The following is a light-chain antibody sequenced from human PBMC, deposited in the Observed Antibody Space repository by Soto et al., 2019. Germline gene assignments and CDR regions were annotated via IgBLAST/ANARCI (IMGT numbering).Light chain of an antibody. CDR1: SSDVGSYNL. J-gene: IGLJ3*02. CDR2: EGS. V-gene: IGLV2-23*03. CDR3: CSYAGSSTFWV. Sequence: QSALTQPASVSGSPGHSITISCTATSSDVGSYNLVSWYQQHPGNAPKLMIYEGSKRPSGVSNRFSGSRSGNTASLTISGLQAEDEADYYCCSYAGSSTFWVFGGGTKLTVL.